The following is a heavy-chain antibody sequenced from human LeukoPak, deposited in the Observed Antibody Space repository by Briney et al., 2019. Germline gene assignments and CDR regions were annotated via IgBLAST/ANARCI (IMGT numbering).Heavy chain of an antibody. CDR1: GFTFSSYA. J-gene: IGHJ4*02. CDR3: AKDMRRDYGVVRGPASETDY. D-gene: IGHD4-17*01. CDR2: ISGSGGST. V-gene: IGHV3-23*01. Sequence: GGSLRLSCAASGFTFSSYAMSWVRQAPGKGLEWVSAISGSGGSTYYADSVKGRFTISRDNSKNTLYLQMNSLRAEDTAVYYCAKDMRRDYGVVRGPASETDYWGQGTLVTVSS.